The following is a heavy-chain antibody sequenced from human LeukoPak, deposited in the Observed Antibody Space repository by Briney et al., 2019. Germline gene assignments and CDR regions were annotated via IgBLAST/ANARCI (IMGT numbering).Heavy chain of an antibody. D-gene: IGHD3-10*01. CDR1: GGSFSGYY. V-gene: IGHV4-34*01. Sequence: SETLSLTCAVYGGSFSGYYWSWIRQPPGKGLEWIGSIYYSGSTYYNPSLKSRVTISVDTSKNQFSLKLSSVTAADTAVYYCAREFMVRGVIIYNRFDYWGQGTLVTVSS. CDR3: AREFMVRGVIIYNRFDY. J-gene: IGHJ4*02. CDR2: IYYSGST.